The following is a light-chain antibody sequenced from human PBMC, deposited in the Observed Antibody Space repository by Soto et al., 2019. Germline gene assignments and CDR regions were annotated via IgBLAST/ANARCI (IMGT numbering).Light chain of an antibody. V-gene: IGLV2-14*03. CDR1: SSDVGGYNY. CDR3: NSYTSSSTVV. J-gene: IGLJ2*01. CDR2: DVS. Sequence: QSALTQPASVSGSPGQSITISCTGTSSDVGGYNYVSWYQHHPGKAPKLMIYDVSNRPSGVSDRFSGSKSGNTASLTISGLQAEDEADYYCNSYTSSSTVVFGGGTKLNRP.